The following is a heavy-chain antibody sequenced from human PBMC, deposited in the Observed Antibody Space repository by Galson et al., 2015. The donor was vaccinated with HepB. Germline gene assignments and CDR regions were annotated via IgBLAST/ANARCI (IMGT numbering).Heavy chain of an antibody. CDR3: ARENSSGYYFLGGLTFFFDY. Sequence: SLRLSCAASGFTFSSYAMHWVRQAPGKGLEWVAVISYDGSNKYYADSVKGRFTISRDNSKNTLYLQMNSLRAEDTAVYYCARENSSGYYFLGGLTFFFDYWGQGTLVTVSS. V-gene: IGHV3-30-3*01. CDR2: ISYDGSNK. CDR1: GFTFSSYA. J-gene: IGHJ4*02. D-gene: IGHD3-22*01.